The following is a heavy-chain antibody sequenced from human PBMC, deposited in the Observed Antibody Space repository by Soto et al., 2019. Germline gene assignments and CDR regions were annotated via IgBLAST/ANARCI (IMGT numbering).Heavy chain of an antibody. D-gene: IGHD2-8*01. Sequence: QVHLQESGPGLVQPSQTLSLTCTVSGGSISSGGYYWSWIRQHPGKGLEWIGYIYYSGSTYYNPSLKSRVTISVDTSKTQFSLKLSSVTAADTAVYYCAREYDHEAYYGMDVWGQGTTVTVSS. V-gene: IGHV4-31*03. CDR3: AREYDHEAYYGMDV. CDR1: GGSISSGGYY. CDR2: IYYSGST. J-gene: IGHJ6*02.